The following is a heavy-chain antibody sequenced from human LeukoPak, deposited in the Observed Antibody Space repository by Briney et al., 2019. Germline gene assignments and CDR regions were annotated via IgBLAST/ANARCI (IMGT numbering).Heavy chain of an antibody. CDR3: ARTLRWSDRWWFDP. D-gene: IGHD4-23*01. J-gene: IGHJ5*02. CDR1: GGSFSGYY. V-gene: IGHV4-34*01. Sequence: SETLSLTCAVYGGSFSGYYWSWIRQPPGKGLEWIGEINHSGSTNYNPSLKSRVTISVDTSKNQFSLKLSSVTAADTAVYYCARTLRWSDRWWFDPWGQGTLVTVSS. CDR2: INHSGST.